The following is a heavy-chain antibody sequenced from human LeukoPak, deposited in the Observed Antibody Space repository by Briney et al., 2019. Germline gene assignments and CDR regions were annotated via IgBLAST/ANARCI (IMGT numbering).Heavy chain of an antibody. CDR2: INPNSGGT. Sequence: GASVKVSCKASGYTFTGYYMHWVRQAPGQGLEWMGWINPNSGGTNYAQKFQGRVTMTRDTSISTAYMELSRLRSDDTAVYYCARDMFVIAATIAAFDPWGQGTLVTVSS. CDR1: GYTFTGYY. V-gene: IGHV1-2*02. J-gene: IGHJ5*02. CDR3: ARDMFVIAATIAAFDP. D-gene: IGHD5-12*01.